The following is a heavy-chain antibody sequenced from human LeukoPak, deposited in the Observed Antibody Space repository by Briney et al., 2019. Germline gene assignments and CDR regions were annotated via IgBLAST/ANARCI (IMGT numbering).Heavy chain of an antibody. CDR2: ISGSGDST. CDR1: GFTFSSYA. V-gene: IGHV3-23*01. J-gene: IGHJ3*02. CDR3: AKDLVDTAAFDI. D-gene: IGHD5-18*01. Sequence: GGSLRLSCAASGFTFSSYAMSWVRQAPGKGLEWVSCISGSGDSTYYADSVKGRFTISRDNSKNSLYLQMNSLRAEDTAVYYCAKDLVDTAAFDIWGQGTMVTVSS.